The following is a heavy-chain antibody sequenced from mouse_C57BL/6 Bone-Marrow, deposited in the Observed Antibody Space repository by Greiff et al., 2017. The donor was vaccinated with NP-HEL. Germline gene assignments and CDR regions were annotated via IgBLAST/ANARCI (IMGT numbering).Heavy chain of an antibody. CDR3: ARDYYGNSWFAY. CDR1: GYTFTSYG. V-gene: IGHV1-81*01. D-gene: IGHD2-1*01. CDR2: IYPRSGNT. Sequence: VKLVESGAELARPGASVKLSCKASGYTFTSYGISWVKQRTGQGLEWIGEIYPRSGNTYYNEKFKGKATLTADKSSSTAYMELRSLTSEDSAVYFCARDYYGNSWFAYWGQGTLVTVSA. J-gene: IGHJ3*01.